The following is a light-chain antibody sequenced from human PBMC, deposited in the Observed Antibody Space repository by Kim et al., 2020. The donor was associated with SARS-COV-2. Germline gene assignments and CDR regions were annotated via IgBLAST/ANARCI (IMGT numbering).Light chain of an antibody. CDR3: QSSDPSSHWV. CDR1: SCTLTTRY. CDR2: EDD. V-gene: IGLV6-57*01. J-gene: IGLJ3*02. Sequence: KTLTISCTRSSCTLTTRYVQWYQQRPVSTPTTVIYEDDRRPSGVPDRFSGSIDYSSNSASLTISGLKTEDEADYYCQSSDPSSHWVFGGGTQLTVL.